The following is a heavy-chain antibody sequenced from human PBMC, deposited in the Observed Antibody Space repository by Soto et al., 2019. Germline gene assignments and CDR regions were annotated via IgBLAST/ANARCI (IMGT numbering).Heavy chain of an antibody. Sequence: SGTLSLTCTVSGGSMRNYFWTWIRQPPGKGLEWIGYIHYSGTTSFFPSYNPYLRSRVTISEDTSKNQFSLKLLSVTTADTAVSFCAAGEASSRNLAPYYLDFWGQGTLVTVSS. V-gene: IGHV4-59*01. D-gene: IGHD6-13*01. CDR2: IHYSGTT. CDR3: AAGEASSRNLAPYYLDF. CDR1: GGSMRNYF. J-gene: IGHJ4*02.